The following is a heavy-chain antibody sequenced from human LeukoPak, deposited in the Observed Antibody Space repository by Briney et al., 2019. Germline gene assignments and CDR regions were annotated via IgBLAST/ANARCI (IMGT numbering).Heavy chain of an antibody. J-gene: IGHJ4*02. CDR1: GDSISSYY. Sequence: KPSETLSLTCSVSGDSISSYYWIWFRQPPGKGLEWIGYIYYSGSTNYNPSLKSRVTISVHTSKNQFSLKLSSVTAADTAVYYCANGRAFSHDFWGQGTLVTVSS. CDR2: IYYSGST. V-gene: IGHV4-59*01. CDR3: ANGRAFSHDF. D-gene: IGHD3-3*01.